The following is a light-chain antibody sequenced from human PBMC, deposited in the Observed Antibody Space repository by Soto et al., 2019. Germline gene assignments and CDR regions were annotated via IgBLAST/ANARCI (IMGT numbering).Light chain of an antibody. J-gene: IGLJ1*01. CDR2: DVT. Sequence: QSALTQPRSVSGSPGQSVTISCTGTSSDVGNYIYVSWYQQLPGNAPKLMIYDVTKRPSGVPDRFSGSKSGNTASLTISGLQAEDEADYYCCSYAGSYTYVFGTGTKVTVL. V-gene: IGLV2-11*01. CDR1: SSDVGNYIY. CDR3: CSYAGSYTYV.